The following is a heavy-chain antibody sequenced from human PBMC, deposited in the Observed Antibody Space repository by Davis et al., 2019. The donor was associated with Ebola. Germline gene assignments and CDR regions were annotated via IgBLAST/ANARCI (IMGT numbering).Heavy chain of an antibody. V-gene: IGHV3-33*01. CDR1: GFTFSSYG. Sequence: SCAASGFTFSSYGMHWVRQAPGKGLEWVAVIWYDGSNKYYADSVKGRFTISRDNSKNTLYLQMNSLRAEDTAVYYCARDRSGGAFDIWGQGTMVTVSS. CDR3: ARDRSGGAFDI. J-gene: IGHJ3*02. CDR2: IWYDGSNK. D-gene: IGHD1-26*01.